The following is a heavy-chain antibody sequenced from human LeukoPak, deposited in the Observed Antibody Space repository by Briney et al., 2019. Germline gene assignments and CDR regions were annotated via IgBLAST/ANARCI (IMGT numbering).Heavy chain of an antibody. V-gene: IGHV3-21*01. Sequence: GGSLRLSCAVSGFTFSDYNMAWVRQAPGMGLEWVSSISTSSNYIFYADSVKGRFTISRDNAKNSFFLQMNSLRADDPAVYYWTRFVRVRGGYYFYRLGFWGKRTTVNVSS. CDR2: ISTSSNYI. CDR3: TRFVRVRGGYYFYRLGF. J-gene: IGHJ6*04. D-gene: IGHD2-15*01. CDR1: GFTFSDYN.